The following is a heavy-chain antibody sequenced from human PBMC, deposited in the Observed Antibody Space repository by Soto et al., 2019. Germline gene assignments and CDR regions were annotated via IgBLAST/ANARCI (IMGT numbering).Heavy chain of an antibody. V-gene: IGHV1-69*02. CDR1: GGTFSSYT. Sequence: QVQLVQSGAEVKKPGSSVKVSCKASGGTFSSYTISWVRQAPGQGLEWMGRIIPILGIANYAQKFQGRVTITADKSTSTAYMELSSLRSDDTAVYYCARGPYSSGWYDDYWGQGTLVTVSS. J-gene: IGHJ4*02. CDR2: IIPILGIA. CDR3: ARGPYSSGWYDDY. D-gene: IGHD6-19*01.